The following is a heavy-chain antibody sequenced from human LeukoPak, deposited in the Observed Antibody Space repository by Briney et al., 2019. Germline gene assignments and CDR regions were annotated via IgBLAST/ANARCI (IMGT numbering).Heavy chain of an antibody. V-gene: IGHV4-39*07. CDR3: ARDTSLGDY. CDR2: IYYSGST. J-gene: IGHJ4*02. CDR1: GFTFITYN. D-gene: IGHD3-16*01. Sequence: GSLRLSCAASGFTFITYNMNWVRQAPGKGLEWIGSIYYSGSTYYNPSLKSRVTISVDTSKNQFSLKLSSVTAADTAVYYCARDTSLGDYWGQGTLVTVSS.